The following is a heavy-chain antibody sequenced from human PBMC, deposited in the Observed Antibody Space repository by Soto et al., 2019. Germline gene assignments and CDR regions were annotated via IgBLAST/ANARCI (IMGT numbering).Heavy chain of an antibody. Sequence: GGSLRLSCAASGFTFDDYAMHWVRQAPGKGLEWVSGISWNSGSIGYADSVKGRFTISRDNSKNSLYLQMNSLRAEDTALYYCAKVTQWGYPNYYYYYYMDVWGKGTTVTVSS. CDR2: ISWNSGSI. CDR3: AKVTQWGYPNYYYYYYMDV. D-gene: IGHD2-15*01. CDR1: GFTFDDYA. J-gene: IGHJ6*03. V-gene: IGHV3-9*01.